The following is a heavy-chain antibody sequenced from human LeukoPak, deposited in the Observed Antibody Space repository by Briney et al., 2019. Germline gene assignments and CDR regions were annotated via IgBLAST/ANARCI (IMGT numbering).Heavy chain of an antibody. CDR3: ARDPNYDFWSGSAGSPYMDV. Sequence: ASVKVSCKASGYTFTGYYMHWVRQAPGQGLEWMGWINPNSGGTNYAQKFQGRVTMTRDTSISTAYMELSRLRSDDTAVYYCARDPNYDFWSGSAGSPYMDVWGKGTTVTVSS. V-gene: IGHV1-2*02. J-gene: IGHJ6*03. CDR2: INPNSGGT. CDR1: GYTFTGYY. D-gene: IGHD3-3*01.